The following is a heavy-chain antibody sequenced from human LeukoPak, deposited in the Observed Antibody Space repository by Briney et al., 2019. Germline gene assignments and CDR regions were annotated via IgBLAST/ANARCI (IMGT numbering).Heavy chain of an antibody. D-gene: IGHD3-16*01. Sequence: SETLSLTCAVYGGSFSGYYWSWIRQPPGKGLEWIGEINHIGSTNYNPSLKSRVTMSVDTSKTQFSLKLNSVTATDTAVYYCARHYGPWGQGTLVTVSS. J-gene: IGHJ4*02. V-gene: IGHV4-34*01. CDR2: INHIGST. CDR1: GGSFSGYY. CDR3: ARHYGP.